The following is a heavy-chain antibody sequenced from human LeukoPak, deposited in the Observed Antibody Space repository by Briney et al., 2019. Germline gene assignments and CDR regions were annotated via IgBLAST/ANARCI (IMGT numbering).Heavy chain of an antibody. CDR2: ISYDGSNK. Sequence: GGSLRLSCAASGFTFSSYGMHWVRQAPGKGLEWVAVISYDGSNKYYADSVKGRFTISRDNSKNTLYLQMNSLRAEDTAVYYCAKGRGEHYYGSGSYYTPLDYWGQGTLVTVSS. J-gene: IGHJ4*02. CDR1: GFTFSSYG. CDR3: AKGRGEHYYGSGSYYTPLDY. V-gene: IGHV3-30*18. D-gene: IGHD3-10*01.